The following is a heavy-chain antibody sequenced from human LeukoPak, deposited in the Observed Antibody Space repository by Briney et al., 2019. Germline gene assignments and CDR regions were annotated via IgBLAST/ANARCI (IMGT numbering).Heavy chain of an antibody. CDR1: GFTFSSYA. Sequence: GGSLRLSCAASGFTFSSYAFIWVRQAPGKGLEWVSSVSGSGARTFYADSVKGRFTISRDNSKNTPYLQMNSLRAEDTALYYCAKADSLLYTSWWYFDCWGQGTLVTVSS. V-gene: IGHV3-23*01. CDR2: VSGSGART. CDR3: AKADSLLYTSWWYFDC. J-gene: IGHJ4*02. D-gene: IGHD2-2*01.